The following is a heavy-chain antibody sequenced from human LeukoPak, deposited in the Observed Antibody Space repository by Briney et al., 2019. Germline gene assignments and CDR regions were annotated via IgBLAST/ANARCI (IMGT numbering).Heavy chain of an antibody. Sequence: GGSLRLSRKGSGYRFTSYWIFWVRQMPGKGLEWMGRIDPSDSYINYSPSFQGHVTISVDKSISTAYLQWSSLKASDTAMYYCARFDCSSTSCYLGYWVRGTLVTVSS. CDR1: GYRFTSYW. J-gene: IGHJ4*02. D-gene: IGHD2-2*01. CDR3: ARFDCSSTSCYLGY. V-gene: IGHV5-10-1*01. CDR2: IDPSDSYI.